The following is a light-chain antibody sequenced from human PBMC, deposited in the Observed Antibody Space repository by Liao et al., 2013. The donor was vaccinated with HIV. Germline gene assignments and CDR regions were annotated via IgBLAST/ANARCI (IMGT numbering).Light chain of an antibody. CDR1: KLGDKY. J-gene: IGLJ3*02. V-gene: IGLV3-1*01. CDR2: QDS. CDR3: QVWDSSSDIGV. Sequence: SYELTQPPSVSVSPGQTASITCSGDKLGDKYACWYQQKPGQSPVLVIYQDSDRPSGIPERFSGSNSGNTATLSISRVEAGDEADYYCQVWDSSSDIGVFGGGTKLTVL.